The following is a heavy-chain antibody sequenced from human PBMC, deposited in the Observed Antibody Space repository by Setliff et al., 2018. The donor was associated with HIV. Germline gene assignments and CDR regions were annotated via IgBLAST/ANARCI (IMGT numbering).Heavy chain of an antibody. Sequence: ASVKVSCKASGYIFTAPYMHWVRQAPGQGLEWMGRLNPNSGDTNFTQTFQGRVTMTWDTSIGTAYMELSRLTSDDTAVYYCARGPPIYSSSSGYFDYWGQGTLVTVSS. CDR1: GYIFTAPY. V-gene: IGHV1-2*06. CDR2: LNPNSGDT. CDR3: ARGPPIYSSSSGYFDY. D-gene: IGHD6-6*01. J-gene: IGHJ4*02.